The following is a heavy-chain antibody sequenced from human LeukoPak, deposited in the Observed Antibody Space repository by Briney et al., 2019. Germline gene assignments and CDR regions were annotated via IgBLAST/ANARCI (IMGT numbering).Heavy chain of an antibody. Sequence: SETLSLTCTVSGGSISSYYWSWIRQPPGKGLEWIGYIYYSGSTNYNPSLRSRVTISVDTSKNQFSLKLSSVTAADTAVYHCARHGDPGGNSDTWFDPWGQGTLVTVSS. J-gene: IGHJ5*02. V-gene: IGHV4-59*08. D-gene: IGHD4-23*01. CDR3: ARHGDPGGNSDTWFDP. CDR1: GGSISSYY. CDR2: IYYSGST.